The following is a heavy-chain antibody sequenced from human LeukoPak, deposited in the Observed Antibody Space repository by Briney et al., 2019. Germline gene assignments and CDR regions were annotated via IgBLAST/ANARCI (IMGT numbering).Heavy chain of an antibody. CDR1: GGSISSSNYY. CDR3: AGHEAQDFDY. V-gene: IGHV4-39*01. J-gene: IGHJ4*02. CDR2: IYYSGTT. Sequence: PSETLSLTCTVSGGSISSSNYYWGWIRQPPGKGLEWIGSIYYSGTTYYSSSLKSRVIISVDTSKNQSSLKLSSVTATDTAVYYCAGHEAQDFDYWGQGTLVTVSS.